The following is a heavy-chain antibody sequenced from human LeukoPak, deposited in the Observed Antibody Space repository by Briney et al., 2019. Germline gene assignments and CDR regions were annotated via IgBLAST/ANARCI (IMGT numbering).Heavy chain of an antibody. CDR3: ARGPLDSSGYYWFDP. CDR2: ITPIFGTA. CDR1: GGTFSSYA. Sequence: SVKVSCKASGGTFSSYAISWVRQAPGQGLEWMGGITPIFGTANCAQKFQGRVTITTDESTSTAYMELSSLRSEDTAVYYCARGPLDSSGYYWFDPWGQGTLVTVSS. J-gene: IGHJ5*02. V-gene: IGHV1-69*05. D-gene: IGHD3-22*01.